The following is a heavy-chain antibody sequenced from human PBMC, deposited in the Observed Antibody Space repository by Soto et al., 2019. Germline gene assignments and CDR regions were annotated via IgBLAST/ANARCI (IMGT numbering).Heavy chain of an antibody. J-gene: IGHJ6*03. D-gene: IGHD6-13*01. CDR2: MNPNSGNT. CDR1: GYTFTSYD. Sequence: GASVKVSCKASGYTFTSYDINWVRQATGQGLEWMGWMNPNSGNTGYAQKFQGRVTMTRNTSISTAYMELSSLRSEDTAVYYCARVNPGYSSSWYPKYYYYYYMDVWGKGTTVTVSS. CDR3: ARVNPGYSSSWYPKYYYYYYMDV. V-gene: IGHV1-8*01.